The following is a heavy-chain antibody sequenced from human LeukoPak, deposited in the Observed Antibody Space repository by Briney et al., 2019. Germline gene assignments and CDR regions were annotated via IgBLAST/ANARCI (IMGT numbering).Heavy chain of an antibody. Sequence: PGGSLRLSCAVSGLTLSSYRMHWVRQAPGKGLGWVSAIETDGKSATYADSVKGRFTISRDNAKNTLYLKMNSLRAEDTAVYFCARDYQGLHYWGQGTLVTVSS. V-gene: IGHV3-74*01. D-gene: IGHD3-16*02. CDR1: GLTLSSYR. CDR3: ARDYQGLHY. J-gene: IGHJ4*02. CDR2: IETDGKSA.